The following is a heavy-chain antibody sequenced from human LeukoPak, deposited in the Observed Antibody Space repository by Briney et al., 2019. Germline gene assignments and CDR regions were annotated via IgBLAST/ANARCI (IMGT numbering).Heavy chain of an antibody. CDR2: ISAYNGNT. V-gene: IGHV1-18*01. CDR1: GYTFTSYG. J-gene: IGHJ3*02. CDR3: ARESTDSGSDDAFDI. Sequence: ASVKVSCKASGYTFTSYGISWVRQAPGQGLEWMGWISAYNGNTNYAQKLQGRVTMTTDTSTSTAYMELRSLRSHDTAVYYCARESTDSGSDDAFDIWGQGTMVTVSS. D-gene: IGHD1-26*01.